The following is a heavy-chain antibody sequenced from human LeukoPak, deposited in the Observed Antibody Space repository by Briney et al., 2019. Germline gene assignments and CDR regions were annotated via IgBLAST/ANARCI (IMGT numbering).Heavy chain of an antibody. CDR3: AKEAPYCSGGSCYRGYYFDY. D-gene: IGHD2-15*01. J-gene: IGHJ4*02. V-gene: IGHV3-23*01. CDR1: GFTFSSYA. Sequence: PGGSLRLSCAASGFTFSSYAMSWVRQAPGKGLEWVSAISGSGGSTYYADSVKGRFTISRDNSKNTLYLQMNSLRAEDTAVYYCAKEAPYCSGGSCYRGYYFDYWGQGTLVTVSS. CDR2: ISGSGGST.